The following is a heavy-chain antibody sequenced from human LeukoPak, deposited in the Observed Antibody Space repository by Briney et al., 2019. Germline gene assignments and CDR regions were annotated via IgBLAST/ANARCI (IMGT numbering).Heavy chain of an antibody. J-gene: IGHJ4*02. CDR1: GGSITSTNY. V-gene: IGHV4-4*02. Sequence: SETLSLTCGVSGGSITSTNYWTWVRQPPGKGLEWIGEVNLQGSTNYNPSLIGRVAISVDMSENHISLQFASVTAADTAVYYCAREGGPYRPLDYSGQGTLVTVSS. CDR2: VNLQGST. CDR3: AREGGPYRPLDY.